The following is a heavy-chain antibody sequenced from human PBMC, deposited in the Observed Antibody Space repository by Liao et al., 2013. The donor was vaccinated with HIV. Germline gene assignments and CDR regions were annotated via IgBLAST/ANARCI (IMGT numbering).Heavy chain of an antibody. CDR3: ARNGETIFGVVSYYYYMDV. V-gene: IGHV4-59*01. J-gene: IGHJ6*03. Sequence: QVQLQESGPGLVKPSETLSLTCTVSGGSISSYYWSWIRQPPGKGLEWIGYIYYSGTTNYNPSLKSRVTISVDTSKNQFSLKLSSVTAADTAVYYCARNGETIFGVVSYYYYMDVWGKGTTVTVSS. CDR2: IYYSGTT. D-gene: IGHD3-3*01. CDR1: GGSISSYY.